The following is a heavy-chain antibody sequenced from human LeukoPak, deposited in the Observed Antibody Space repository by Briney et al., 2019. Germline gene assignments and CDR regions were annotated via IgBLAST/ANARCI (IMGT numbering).Heavy chain of an antibody. J-gene: IGHJ4*02. CDR2: IIPIFGTA. CDR3: AKDWPAAASAFDY. CDR1: GGTFSSYA. D-gene: IGHD6-13*01. V-gene: IGHV1-69*05. Sequence: ASVKVSCKASGGTFSSYAIRWVRQAPGQGLEWMGGIIPIFGTANYAQKFQGRVTITTDESTSTAYMELSSLRSEDTAVYYCAKDWPAAASAFDYWGQGTLVTVSS.